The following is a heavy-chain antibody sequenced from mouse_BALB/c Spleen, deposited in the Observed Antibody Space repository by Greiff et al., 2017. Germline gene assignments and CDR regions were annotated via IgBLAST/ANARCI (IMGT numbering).Heavy chain of an antibody. J-gene: IGHJ3*01. CDR3: ARDRYDGWFAY. CDR1: GFSLTSYG. D-gene: IGHD2-14*01. Sequence: VQLVESGPGLVAPSQSLSITCTVSGFSLTSYGVHWVRQPPGKGLEWLGVIWAGGSTNYNSALMSRLSISKDNSKSQVFLKMNSLQTDDTAMYYCARDRYDGWFAYWGQGTLVTVSA. V-gene: IGHV2-9*02. CDR2: IWAGGST.